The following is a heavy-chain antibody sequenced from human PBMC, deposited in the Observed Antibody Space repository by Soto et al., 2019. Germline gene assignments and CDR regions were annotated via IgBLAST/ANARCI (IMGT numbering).Heavy chain of an antibody. J-gene: IGHJ4*02. CDR3: ERTGQSFDY. CDR1: GGSFSDYY. V-gene: IGHV4-34*01. CDR2: INYSGRT. Sequence: PSETLSLTCAVHGGSFSDYYWSGIRQPPGKGLEWIGEINYSGRTNYNPSLESRVTISVDTSKNQFSLTLSSMTAADKAVYSCERTGQSFDYSGQGTSVT.